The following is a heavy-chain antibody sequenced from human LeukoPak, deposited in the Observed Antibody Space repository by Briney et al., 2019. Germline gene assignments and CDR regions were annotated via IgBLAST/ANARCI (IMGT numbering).Heavy chain of an antibody. Sequence: GGSLRLSCAASGFTFRNYAMSWVRQAPGKGLEWISAIRGSGSDTFYADSVKGRFTISRDNSKNTLYLQMNSLRAEDTAVYYCAKARDIVVVPADFDYWGQGTLVTVSS. CDR2: IRGSGSDT. CDR3: AKARDIVVVPADFDY. CDR1: GFTFRNYA. J-gene: IGHJ4*02. V-gene: IGHV3-23*01. D-gene: IGHD2-2*01.